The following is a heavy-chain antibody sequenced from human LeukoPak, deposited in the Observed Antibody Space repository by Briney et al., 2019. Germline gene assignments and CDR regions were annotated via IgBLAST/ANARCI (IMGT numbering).Heavy chain of an antibody. D-gene: IGHD5-24*01. CDR3: ARVRRWLQPNDAFDI. V-gene: IGHV3-30*19. CDR1: GFIFSNYG. CDR2: ISYDGSNK. Sequence: PGGSLRLSCAASGFIFSNYGMHWVRQAPGKGLEWVAVISYDGSNKYYADSVKGRFTISRDNSKNTLYLQMNSLRAEDTAVYYCARVRRWLQPNDAFDIWGQGTMVTVSS. J-gene: IGHJ3*02.